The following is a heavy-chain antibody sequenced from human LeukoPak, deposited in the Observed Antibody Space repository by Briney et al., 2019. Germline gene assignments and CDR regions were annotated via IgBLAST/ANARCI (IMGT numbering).Heavy chain of an antibody. CDR3: ARVGDIAAAGYYFDY. CDR2: INHSGST. Sequence: SETLSLTCAVYGGSFSGYYWSWIRQPPGKGLEWIGEINHSGSTNYNPSLKSRVTISVDTSKNQFSLNVSSVTAADTAVYYCARVGDIAAAGYYFDYWGQGTLVTVSS. CDR1: GGSFSGYY. J-gene: IGHJ4*02. D-gene: IGHD6-13*01. V-gene: IGHV4-34*01.